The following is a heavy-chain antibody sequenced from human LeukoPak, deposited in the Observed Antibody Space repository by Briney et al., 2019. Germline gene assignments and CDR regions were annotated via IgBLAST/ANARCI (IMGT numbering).Heavy chain of an antibody. CDR1: GGSISSSSHY. D-gene: IGHD5-12*01. V-gene: IGHV4-39*01. J-gene: IGHJ6*03. Sequence: SETLSLTCAVPGGSISSSSHYWGWIRQPPGKRLECIGTIYSGSSYYNPSLKSRFTMSVDTSKNQFSLRLSSVPAADTAVYYCARLPAITTYYYYYMDVWGKGTMVTVSS. CDR3: ARLPAITTYYYYYMDV. CDR2: IYSGSS.